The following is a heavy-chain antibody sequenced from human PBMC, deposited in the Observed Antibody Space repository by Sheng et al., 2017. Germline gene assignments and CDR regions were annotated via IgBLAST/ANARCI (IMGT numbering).Heavy chain of an antibody. V-gene: IGHV3-15*01. CDR2: IKSKTDGGTT. J-gene: IGHJ4*02. D-gene: IGHD2-2*01. CDR3: TTTIVVVPAALEYYFDY. Sequence: EVQLVESGGGLVKPGGSLRLSCAASGFTFSNAWMSWVRQAPGKGLEWVGRIKSKTDGGTTDYAAPVKGRFTISRDDSKNTLYLQMNSLKTEDTAVYYCTTTIVVVPAALEYYFDYWGQGTLVTVSS. CDR1: GFTFSNAW.